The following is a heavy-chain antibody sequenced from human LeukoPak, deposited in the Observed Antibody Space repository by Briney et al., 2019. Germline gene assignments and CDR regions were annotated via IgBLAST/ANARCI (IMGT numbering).Heavy chain of an antibody. J-gene: IGHJ5*02. V-gene: IGHV4-59*13. CDR3: ARLWRPHDYDNWFDH. CDR1: GGYISSSF. Sequence: PSETLSLTCTVSGGYISSSFWTWIRQAPGKGLESIGFTYDGGRGNYKPSLRSRVDISLDTSNNRYSLRLTSVTAADTGVYYCARLWRPHDYDNWFDHWGQGILVTVSS. D-gene: IGHD4-17*01. CDR2: TYDGGRG.